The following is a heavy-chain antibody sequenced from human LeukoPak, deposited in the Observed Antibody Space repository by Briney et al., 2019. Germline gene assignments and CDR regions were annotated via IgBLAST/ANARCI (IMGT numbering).Heavy chain of an antibody. D-gene: IGHD3-10*01. Sequence: SETLSLTCAVYGRSFSDFYWGWIRQPPGKGLEWIGEISHSGSTNFNPSLKSRVTISADTSNNHFSLKMTSVTAADTAVYYCAQIGEVTMVRGVPYYFDYWGQGTLVTVSS. J-gene: IGHJ4*02. CDR3: AQIGEVTMVRGVPYYFDY. CDR1: GRSFSDFY. V-gene: IGHV4-34*01. CDR2: ISHSGST.